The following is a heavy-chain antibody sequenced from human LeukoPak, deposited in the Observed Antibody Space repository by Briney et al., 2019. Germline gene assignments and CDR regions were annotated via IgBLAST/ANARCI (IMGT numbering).Heavy chain of an antibody. CDR2: ISYDGSNK. Sequence: GGSLRLSCAASGFTFSSYGMHWVRQAPGKGLEWVAVISYDGSNKYYADSVKGRFTISRDNSKNTLYLQMNSLRAGDTAVYYCAKDKRRVAAALDYWGQGTLVTVSS. CDR3: AKDKRRVAAALDY. D-gene: IGHD6-13*01. J-gene: IGHJ4*02. CDR1: GFTFSSYG. V-gene: IGHV3-30*18.